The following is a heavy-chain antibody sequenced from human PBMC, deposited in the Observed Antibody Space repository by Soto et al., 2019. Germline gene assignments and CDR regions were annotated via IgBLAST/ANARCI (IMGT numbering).Heavy chain of an antibody. J-gene: IGHJ4*02. CDR1: GFTFSDHY. CDR3: ARFSGSYTRGLDY. CDR2: SRNKANSYST. Sequence: EVQLVESGGGLVQPGGSLRLSCAASGFTFSDHYMDWVRQAPGKGLEWVGRSRNKANSYSTEYAASVKGRFTISIDESKSSLYLQMNSLKTEDTAVYYCARFSGSYTRGLDYWGQGTLVTVSS. D-gene: IGHD1-26*01. V-gene: IGHV3-72*01.